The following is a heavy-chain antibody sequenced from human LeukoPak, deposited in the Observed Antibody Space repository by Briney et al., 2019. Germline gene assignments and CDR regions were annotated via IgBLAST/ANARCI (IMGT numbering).Heavy chain of an antibody. V-gene: IGHV3-48*03. CDR2: ISSSGSTI. Sequence: GGSLRLSCAASGFTFSSYEMNWVRQAPGKGLEWVSYISSSGSTIYYADSVKGRFTISRDNAKNSLYLQMNSLRAEDTAVYYCARDFGQLELNGGYYFDYWGQGTLVTVSS. D-gene: IGHD1-26*01. CDR1: GFTFSSYE. CDR3: ARDFGQLELNGGYYFDY. J-gene: IGHJ4*02.